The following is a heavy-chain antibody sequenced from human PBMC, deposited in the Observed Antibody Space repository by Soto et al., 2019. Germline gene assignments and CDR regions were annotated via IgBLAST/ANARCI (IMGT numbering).Heavy chain of an antibody. CDR1: GVSFDSDP. J-gene: IGHJ2*01. CDR2: ISYNTNNK. D-gene: IGHD2-2*01. CDR3: ARDQCSSTSCYDNWYFDL. Sequence: GGALGLFSAAPGVSFDSDPMPWGRQAPGKGLEWVAFISYNTNNKQYADSVRGRFTISRDNGKKTFYLQMSSLRSEDTAVYYCARDQCSSTSCYDNWYFDLWGRGTLVTFSS. V-gene: IGHV3-30-3*01.